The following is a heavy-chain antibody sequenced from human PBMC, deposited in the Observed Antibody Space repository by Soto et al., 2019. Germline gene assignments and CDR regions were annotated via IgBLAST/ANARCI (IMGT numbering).Heavy chain of an antibody. J-gene: IGHJ4*02. V-gene: IGHV3-21*02. CDR2: ISSSGTNK. Sequence: EVQLVESGGGLVKPGGSLRLSCVGSGFSFNNYEMKWVRQAPGKGLEWVSSISSSGTNKYYADSVKGRFSISKDNGKNSVSLQMNSLRAEDTAVYYCGQGPDYGGYSGAIGDCGQGTLVTVSA. D-gene: IGHD4-17*01. CDR1: GFSFNNYE. CDR3: GQGPDYGGYSGAIGD.